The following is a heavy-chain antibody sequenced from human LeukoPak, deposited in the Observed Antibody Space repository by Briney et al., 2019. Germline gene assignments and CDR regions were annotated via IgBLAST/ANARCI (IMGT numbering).Heavy chain of an antibody. D-gene: IGHD3-22*01. CDR1: GGYISSYY. V-gene: IGHV4-59*01. Sequence: AETLSLTCTVSGGYISSYYWGWIRQPPGKGLEWIGYIYYSGSTNYNPSLKSRVTISVDTSKNQFSLKLRSVTAADTAVYYCARVTGYMIEDYFDYWGQGTLVTVSS. J-gene: IGHJ4*02. CDR2: IYYSGST. CDR3: ARVTGYMIEDYFDY.